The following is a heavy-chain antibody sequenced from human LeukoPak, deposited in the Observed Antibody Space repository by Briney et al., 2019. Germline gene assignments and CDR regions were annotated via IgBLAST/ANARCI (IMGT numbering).Heavy chain of an antibody. CDR1: GFTFSTFA. J-gene: IGHJ6*04. D-gene: IGHD2-15*01. CDR2: IFPSGGEI. Sequence: GGSLRLSCAASGFTFSTFAMIWVRQPPGKGLEWVSSIFPSGGEIHYADSVRGRFTISRDNSKSTLSLQMNSLRAEDTAVYYCANVWGVVVAARFWGRGTTVTISS. V-gene: IGHV3-23*01. CDR3: ANVWGVVVAARF.